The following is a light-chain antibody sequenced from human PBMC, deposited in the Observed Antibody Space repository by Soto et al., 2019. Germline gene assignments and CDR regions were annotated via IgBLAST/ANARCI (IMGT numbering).Light chain of an antibody. CDR1: SSDVGSYSL. CDR3: YTYAGGSTYL. V-gene: IGLV2-23*01. J-gene: IGLJ1*01. CDR2: EDI. Sequence: QSALTQPASVSGSPGQSITISCTGTSSDVGSYSLLSWYQHHPGKAPKLIIYEDITGPSGVSNRFSGSKSGNTASLRISGLQAEDEADYYCYTYAGGSTYLFGTGTKLTVL.